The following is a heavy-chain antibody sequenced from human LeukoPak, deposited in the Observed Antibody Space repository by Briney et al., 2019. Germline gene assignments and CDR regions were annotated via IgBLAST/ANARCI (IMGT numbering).Heavy chain of an antibody. J-gene: IGHJ6*02. CDR1: GFTFSRYS. Sequence: GSLSLFCGASGFTFSRYSMKWVRQAPGKGREWVSSISSSSNYIYYTDSVKGRFTISRDNAKNSLYLQRNSLTAECTAVYYCARAGYCSGGSCYYQSHYGMDVWGQGTTVTVSS. CDR2: ISSSSNYI. V-gene: IGHV3-21*01. CDR3: ARAGYCSGGSCYYQSHYGMDV. D-gene: IGHD2-15*01.